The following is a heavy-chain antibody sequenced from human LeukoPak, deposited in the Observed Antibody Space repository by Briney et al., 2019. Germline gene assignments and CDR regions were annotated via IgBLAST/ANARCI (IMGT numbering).Heavy chain of an antibody. CDR3: AKPPTYYYDSSGYPFDY. D-gene: IGHD3-22*01. CDR1: GFTFSSYA. CDR2: ISGSGGST. Sequence: GGSRRLSCAASGFTFSSYAMSWVRQAPGKGLEWVSAISGSGGSTYYADSVKGRFTISRDNSKNTLYLQMNSLRAEDTAVYYCAKPPTYYYDSSGYPFDYWGQGTLVTVSS. J-gene: IGHJ4*02. V-gene: IGHV3-23*01.